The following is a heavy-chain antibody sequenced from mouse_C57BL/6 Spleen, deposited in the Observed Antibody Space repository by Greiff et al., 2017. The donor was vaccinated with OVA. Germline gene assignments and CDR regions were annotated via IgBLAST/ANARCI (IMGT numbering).Heavy chain of an antibody. J-gene: IGHJ1*03. CDR1: GYTFTDYY. D-gene: IGHD1-1*01. CDR3: ARRMDYYGSSYVGYFDV. Sequence: EVQLQQSGPELVKPGASVKISCKASGYTFTDYYMNWVKQSHGKSLEWIGDINPNNGGTSYNQKFKGKATLTVDKSSSTAYMELRSLTSEDSAVYYCARRMDYYGSSYVGYFDVWGTGTTVTVSS. CDR2: INPNNGGT. V-gene: IGHV1-26*01.